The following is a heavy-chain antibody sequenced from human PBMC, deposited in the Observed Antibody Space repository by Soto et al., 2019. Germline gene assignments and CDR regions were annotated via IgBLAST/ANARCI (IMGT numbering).Heavy chain of an antibody. CDR3: ARGGGTYGSGSYWSY. CDR2: INHSGST. V-gene: IGHV4-34*01. D-gene: IGHD3-10*01. Sequence: QVQLQQWGAGLLKPSETLSLTCAVYGGSFSGYYWSWIRQPPGKGLEWIGEINHSGSTNYNPSLKSRVTISVDTSKNQFSLKLSSVTAADTAVYYCARGGGTYGSGSYWSYWCQGTLVTVSS. CDR1: GGSFSGYY. J-gene: IGHJ4*02.